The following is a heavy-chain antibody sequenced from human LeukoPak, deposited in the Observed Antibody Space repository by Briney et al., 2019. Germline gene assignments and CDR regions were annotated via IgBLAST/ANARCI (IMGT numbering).Heavy chain of an antibody. J-gene: IGHJ6*02. V-gene: IGHV1-2*02. CDR3: ATWTNLYGMED. D-gene: IGHD3/OR15-3a*01. CDR2: INPNSGGT. CDR1: RYTFTNYF. Sequence: ASVKVSCKASRYTFTNYFMHWVRQAHGQGLEWMGWINPNSGGTNSAQKFQDRVTMTRDTSISTAYMELSRLRSDDTAVYYCATWTNLYGMEDWGQGTPVTVSS.